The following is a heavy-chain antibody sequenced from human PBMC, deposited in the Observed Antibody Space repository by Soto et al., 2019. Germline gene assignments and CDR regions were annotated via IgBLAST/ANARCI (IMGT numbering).Heavy chain of an antibody. CDR3: ATAWSRVAATSHAFDI. CDR1: GYTLTGLS. V-gene: IGHV1-24*01. D-gene: IGHD2-15*01. J-gene: IGHJ3*02. Sequence: ASVKVSCKVSGYTLTGLSMHWVRQAPGKGLEWMGGFDPEDGETIYAQKFQGRVTMTEDTSTDTAYMELSSLRSEDTAVYYCATAWSRVAATSHAFDIWGQGTMVTVSS. CDR2: FDPEDGET.